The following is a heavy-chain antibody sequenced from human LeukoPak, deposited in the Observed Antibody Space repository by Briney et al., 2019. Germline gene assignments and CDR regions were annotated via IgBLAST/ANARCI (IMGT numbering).Heavy chain of an antibody. D-gene: IGHD2-21*02. J-gene: IGHJ4*02. CDR1: GYTFTSYY. CDR3: ARLIHLWWGPDY. CDR2: INPSGGST. Sequence: ASVKVSCKASGYTFTSYYMHWVRQAPGQGLEWMGIINPSGGSTSYAQKFQGRVTMTRDTSKNQFSLKLSSVTAADTAVYYCARLIHLWWGPDYWGQGTLVTVSS. V-gene: IGHV1-46*01.